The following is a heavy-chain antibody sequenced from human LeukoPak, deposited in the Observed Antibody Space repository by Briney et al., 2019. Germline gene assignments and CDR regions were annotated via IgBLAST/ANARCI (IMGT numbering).Heavy chain of an antibody. CDR3: ARVDILTGYYTTD. J-gene: IGHJ4*02. V-gene: IGHV4-59*01. CDR1: GGSISSYY. D-gene: IGHD3-9*01. Sequence: KASETLSLTCTVSGGSISSYYWSWIRQPPWKGLEWIGYIYYSGSTNYNPSLKSRVTISVDTSKNQFSLKLSSVTAADTAVYYCARVDILTGYYTTDWGQGTLVTVSS. CDR2: IYYSGST.